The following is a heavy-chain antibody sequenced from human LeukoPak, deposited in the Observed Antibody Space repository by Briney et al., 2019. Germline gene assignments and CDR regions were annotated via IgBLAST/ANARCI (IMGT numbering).Heavy chain of an antibody. Sequence: ASVKVSCKASGYTFTDYYLLRVRQAPGQGPEWMVWISAYNGNTNYAQKIQGRVTMTTNTSTSTAYMELRSLRSDDTAVYYCARWGYIVGAMVADYWGQGTLVTVSS. CDR3: ARWGYIVGAMVADY. CDR1: GYTFTDYY. J-gene: IGHJ4*02. D-gene: IGHD1-26*01. V-gene: IGHV1-18*04. CDR2: ISAYNGNT.